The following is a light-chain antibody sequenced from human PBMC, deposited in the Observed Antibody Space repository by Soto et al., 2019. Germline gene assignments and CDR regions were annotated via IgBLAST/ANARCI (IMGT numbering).Light chain of an antibody. Sequence: QSVLTQPPSASGTPGQTVTISCAGSSSNIGSNYVYWYQHLPGTAPSLLIYNNYQRPSGVPDRLSGSKSGTSASLAISGLRSEDEADYYCVAWDDSLSGRKLVFGGGTKLTVL. CDR1: SSNIGSNY. CDR3: VAWDDSLSGRKLV. CDR2: NNY. J-gene: IGLJ3*02. V-gene: IGLV1-47*02.